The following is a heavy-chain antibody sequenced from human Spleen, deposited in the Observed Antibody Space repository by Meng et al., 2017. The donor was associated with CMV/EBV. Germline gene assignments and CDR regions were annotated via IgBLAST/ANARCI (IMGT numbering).Heavy chain of an antibody. Sequence: GGSLRLSCAASGFTFDGYGMSWVRQAPGKGLEWVSGINWNGGSTGYADSVKGRFTISRENAKNTLDLQMNSLRAEDTAVYYCAKSPPEPAYWNLRPYYFDYWGQGTLVTVSS. CDR3: AKSPPEPAYWNLRPYYFDY. CDR1: GFTFDGYG. D-gene: IGHD1-1*01. V-gene: IGHV3-20*04. CDR2: INWNGGST. J-gene: IGHJ4*02.